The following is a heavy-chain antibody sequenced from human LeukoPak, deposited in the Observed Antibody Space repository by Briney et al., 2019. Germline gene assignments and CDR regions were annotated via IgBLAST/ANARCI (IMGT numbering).Heavy chain of an antibody. CDR1: VYTFTSYD. Sequence: ASVKVSCKASVYTFTSYDINWVRQATGQGLEWMGWMNPNSGNTGYAQKFQGRVTITRNTSISTAYMELSSLRSEDTAVYYCARGVDIVATGDWFDPWGQGTLVTMSS. J-gene: IGHJ5*02. V-gene: IGHV1-8*03. CDR3: ARGVDIVATGDWFDP. D-gene: IGHD5-12*01. CDR2: MNPNSGNT.